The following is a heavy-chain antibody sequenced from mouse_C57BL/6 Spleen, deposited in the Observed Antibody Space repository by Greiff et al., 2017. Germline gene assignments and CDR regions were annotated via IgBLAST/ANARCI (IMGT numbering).Heavy chain of an antibody. V-gene: IGHV3-6*01. CDR2: ISYDGSN. Sequence: VQLKESGPGLVKPSQSLSLTCSVTGYSITSGYYWNWIRQFPGNKLEWMGYISYDGSNNYNPSLKNRISITRDTSKNQFFLKLNSVTTEDTATYYCARGGVPAWFAYWGQGTLVTVSA. CDR1: GYSITSGYY. J-gene: IGHJ3*01. CDR3: ARGGVPAWFAY.